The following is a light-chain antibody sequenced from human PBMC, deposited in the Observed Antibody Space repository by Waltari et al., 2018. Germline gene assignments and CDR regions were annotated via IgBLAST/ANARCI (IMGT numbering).Light chain of an antibody. Sequence: QSALTQPASVSGSPGQSLAVSCTGSSSDVGTYNLVSWYQQHPGKAPHLCIYEATKMPSGVSNRFSGSKSGNMASLTISGLQAEDEAEYYCCSFAGRSTWVFGTGTKVTVL. CDR3: CSFAGRSTWV. J-gene: IGLJ1*01. V-gene: IGLV2-23*01. CDR1: SSDVGTYNL. CDR2: EAT.